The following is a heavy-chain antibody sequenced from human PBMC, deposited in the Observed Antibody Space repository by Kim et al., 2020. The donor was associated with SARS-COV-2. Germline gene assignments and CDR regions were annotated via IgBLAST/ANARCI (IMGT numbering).Heavy chain of an antibody. CDR1: GFTFGDYN. CDR3: AKDANSAKPSFYYYDGMDV. V-gene: IGHV3-9*01. CDR2: INWNSNNI. J-gene: IGHJ6*02. Sequence: GGSLRLSCAASGFTFGDYNMHWVRQPPGKGLEWVSGINWNSNNIDYADSVKGRFTISRDNAKNSLYLQLNSLTVEDTALYYCAKDANSAKPSFYYYDGMDVWGQGTTVTVSS. D-gene: IGHD3-10*01.